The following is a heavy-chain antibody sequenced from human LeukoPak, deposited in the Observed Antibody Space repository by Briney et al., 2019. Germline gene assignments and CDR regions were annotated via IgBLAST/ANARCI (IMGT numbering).Heavy chain of an antibody. CDR3: ARVVPAARSSGPPDY. J-gene: IGHJ4*02. CDR2: ISAYNGNT. V-gene: IGHV1-18*04. CDR1: GYTFTSYG. D-gene: IGHD2-2*01. Sequence: ASVKVSCKASGYTFTSYGISWVRQAPGQGLEWMGWISAYNGNTNYAQKLQGRVTMTTDTSTSTAYMELRSLRSDDTDVYYCARVVPAARSSGPPDYRGQGTLVTVSS.